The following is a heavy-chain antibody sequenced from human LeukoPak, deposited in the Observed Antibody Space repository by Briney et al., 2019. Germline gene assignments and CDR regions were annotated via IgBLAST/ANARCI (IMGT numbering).Heavy chain of an antibody. CDR2: IYWDDDK. J-gene: IGHJ4*02. CDR1: GCSLSTPGEG. D-gene: IGHD3-10*01. V-gene: IGHV2-5*02. Sequence: SGPTLVKTTQTLTLTCTFSGCSLSTPGEGVGWIRQPPGKALEWLALIYWDDDKRYSPSLKSRLTITKDTSKNQVVLTMTNMDPVDTATYYCARGRFGELYLDYWGQGTLVTVSS. CDR3: ARGRFGELYLDY.